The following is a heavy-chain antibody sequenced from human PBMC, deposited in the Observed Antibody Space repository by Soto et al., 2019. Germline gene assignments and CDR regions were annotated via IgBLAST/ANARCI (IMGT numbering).Heavy chain of an antibody. Sequence: SCAASGFTFSSYAMSWVRQAPGKGLEWVSAISGSGGSTYYADSVKGRFTISRDNSKNTLYLQMNSLRAEDTAVYYCAKWGHCTNGVCYYYGMDVWGQGTTVTVSS. J-gene: IGHJ6*02. CDR2: ISGSGGST. CDR1: GFTFSSYA. D-gene: IGHD2-8*01. CDR3: AKWGHCTNGVCYYYGMDV. V-gene: IGHV3-23*01.